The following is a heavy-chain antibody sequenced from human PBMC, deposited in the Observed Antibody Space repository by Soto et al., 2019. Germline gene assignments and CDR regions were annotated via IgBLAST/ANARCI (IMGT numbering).Heavy chain of an antibody. CDR3: ARGGQGGYYVDV. V-gene: IGHV3-74*01. CDR1: GFPLSSYW. CDR2: VKYDGTIT. Sequence: EVQLVESGGGSVQPGESLRLSCAVSGFPLSSYWIHWVRQAPGKGLVWVSRVKYDGTITNYAESLRGRLSISRDNAKNTVYLQMTSLRVEDTAVYYWARGGQGGYYVDVWGKGTTVTVSS. J-gene: IGHJ6*03. D-gene: IGHD6-13*01.